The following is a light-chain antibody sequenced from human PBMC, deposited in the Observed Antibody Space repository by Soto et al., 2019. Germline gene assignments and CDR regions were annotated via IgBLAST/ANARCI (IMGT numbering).Light chain of an antibody. CDR1: SSNIGAGYE. CDR2: ENN. J-gene: IGLJ1*01. CDR3: QSYDSSLSGYV. Sequence: QSVLTQPPSVSEAPGQRVTISCTGSSSNIGAGYEAHWYQQVPGTAPKLLIYENNNRPSGVPDRFSGSKSGTSASLAITGVEAEDEAEDYCQSYDSSLSGYVFGTGTKVTVL. V-gene: IGLV1-40*01.